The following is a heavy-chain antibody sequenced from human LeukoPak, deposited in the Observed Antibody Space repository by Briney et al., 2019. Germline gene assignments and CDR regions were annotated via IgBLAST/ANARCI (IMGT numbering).Heavy chain of an antibody. V-gene: IGHV3-23*01. CDR2: ISGSGGST. CDR1: GFTFSSYA. D-gene: IGHD1-26*01. CDR3: AKDLTHSGSPGPYDAFDI. Sequence: GGSLRLSCAASGFTFSSYAMSWVRQAPGKGLEWVSAISGSGGSTYYADSVKGRFTISRDNSKNTLYLQMNSLRADDTAVYYCAKDLTHSGSPGPYDAFDIWGQGTTVTVSS. J-gene: IGHJ3*02.